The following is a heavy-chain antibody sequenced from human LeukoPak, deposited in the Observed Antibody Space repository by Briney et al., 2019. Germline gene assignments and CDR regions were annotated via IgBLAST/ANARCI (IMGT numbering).Heavy chain of an antibody. CDR2: IKPDGGEK. V-gene: IGHV3-7*01. J-gene: IGHJ4*02. D-gene: IGHD3-3*01. CDR1: GFTFSSYM. CDR3: ASGSLWSGILDY. Sequence: GGSLRLSCAASGFTFSSYMMTWVRQAPGKGLEWVANIKPDGGEKFYVDSVRGRFTISRDNAKNSLYLQMNSLRAEDTAVYYCASGSLWSGILDYWGQGTLVIVSS.